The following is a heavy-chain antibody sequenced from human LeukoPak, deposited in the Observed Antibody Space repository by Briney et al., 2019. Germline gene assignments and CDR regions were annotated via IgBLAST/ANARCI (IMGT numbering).Heavy chain of an antibody. Sequence: PSETLSLTCAVYGGSFSGYYWSWIRQPPGKGLEWLGEINHSGSTNYNPSLKSRATISVDTSENQFSLKLSSVTAADTAVYYCARGSWFDYWGQGTLVTVSS. CDR3: ARGSWFDY. D-gene: IGHD6-6*01. CDR2: INHSGST. J-gene: IGHJ4*02. V-gene: IGHV4-34*01. CDR1: GGSFSGYY.